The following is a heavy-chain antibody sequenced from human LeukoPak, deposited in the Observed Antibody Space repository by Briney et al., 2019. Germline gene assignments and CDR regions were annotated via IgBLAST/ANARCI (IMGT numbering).Heavy chain of an antibody. Sequence: GASVKVSCKASGGTFSSYAISWVRQAPGQGLEWMGGIIPIFGTANYARKFQGRVTITADESTSTAYMELSSLRSEDTAVYYCARCSTHDGDWFDPWGQGTLVTVSS. CDR3: ARCSTHDGDWFDP. D-gene: IGHD1-1*01. V-gene: IGHV1-69*13. CDR1: GGTFSSYA. J-gene: IGHJ5*02. CDR2: IIPIFGTA.